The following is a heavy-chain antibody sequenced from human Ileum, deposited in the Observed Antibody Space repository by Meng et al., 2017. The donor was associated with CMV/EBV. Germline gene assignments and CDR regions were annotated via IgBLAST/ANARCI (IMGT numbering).Heavy chain of an antibody. CDR2: IYYNGRT. Sequence: QLQLQESGPGLLQPSQTLSLICTGSGGSITNSNYYWGWIRQPPGKGLEWIGSIYYNGRTYYKPSLKSRATLSIDTSNSQLSLKMTSVTAADTAVYYCARKGSGYNTYYFDYWGQGALVTVSS. J-gene: IGHJ4*02. CDR1: GGSITNSNYY. CDR3: ARKGSGYNTYYFDY. V-gene: IGHV4-39*07. D-gene: IGHD3-3*01.